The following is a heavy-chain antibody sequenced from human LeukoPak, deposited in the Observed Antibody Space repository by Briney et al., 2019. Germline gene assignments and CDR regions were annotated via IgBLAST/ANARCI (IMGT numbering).Heavy chain of an antibody. CDR1: GFTFSSYW. V-gene: IGHV3-7*01. CDR2: VKQDGSEK. J-gene: IGHJ4*02. D-gene: IGHD1-7*01. CDR3: ARIRQRGTKYYFDY. Sequence: GGSLRLSCAASGFTFSSYWMSWVRQAPGKGLEWVANVKQDGSEKYYVDSVKGRFTISRDNAKNSLYLQMSSLRAEDTAEYYCARIRQRGTKYYFDYWGQGTLVTVSS.